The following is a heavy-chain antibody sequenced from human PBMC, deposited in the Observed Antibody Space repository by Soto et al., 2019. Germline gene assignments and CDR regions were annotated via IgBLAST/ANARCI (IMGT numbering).Heavy chain of an antibody. Sequence: SVKVSCKASGGTFSSYAISWVRQAPGQGLEWMGGIIPIFGTANYAQKFQGRVTITADESTSTAYMELSSLRSEDTAVYYCARDPKGWDSRGIRRGVFYYYYGMDVWGQGTTVTV. CDR3: ARDPKGWDSRGIRRGVFYYYYGMDV. J-gene: IGHJ6*02. D-gene: IGHD3-22*01. V-gene: IGHV1-69*13. CDR1: GGTFSSYA. CDR2: IIPIFGTA.